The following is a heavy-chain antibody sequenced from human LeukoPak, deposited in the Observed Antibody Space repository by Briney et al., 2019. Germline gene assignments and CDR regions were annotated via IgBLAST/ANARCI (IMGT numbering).Heavy chain of an antibody. CDR1: GYTFTGYY. Sequence: ASVKVSCKASGYTFTGYYIHWVRQAPGQGLEWMGWINPNSGGTNYAQKFQGRVTMTRDTSISTAYMELSRLRSDDTAVYYCAREGHDFWSGFTYYYYYMDVWGKGTTVTVSS. D-gene: IGHD3-3*01. CDR2: INPNSGGT. CDR3: AREGHDFWSGFTYYYYYMDV. J-gene: IGHJ6*03. V-gene: IGHV1-2*02.